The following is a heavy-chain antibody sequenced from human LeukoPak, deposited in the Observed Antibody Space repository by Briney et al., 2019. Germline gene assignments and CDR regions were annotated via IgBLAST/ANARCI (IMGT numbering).Heavy chain of an antibody. CDR3: TYLRTPYYNDKWVDP. V-gene: IGHV3-48*04. CDR1: GFTLTSWS. Sequence: PGGSLTLSCAVSGFTLTSWSTNWVRRAPGKGLEWLSYIISGGSPIYYADSVKSRFTISRDNARNLVYLQMNSVRAEETAVYYCTYLRTPYYNDKWVDPGSRGALVTVPS. J-gene: IGHJ5*02. CDR2: IISGGSPI. D-gene: IGHD3-10*01.